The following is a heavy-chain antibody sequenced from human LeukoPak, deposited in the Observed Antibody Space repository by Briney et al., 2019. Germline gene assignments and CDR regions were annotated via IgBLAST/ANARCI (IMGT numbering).Heavy chain of an antibody. CDR3: ARDGYSGYEPFDC. CDR2: IKEDGRET. V-gene: IGHV3-7*03. CDR1: RFIFSSYW. Sequence: GGSLRLSCAASRFIFSSYWMSWVRQAPGKGLEWVANIKEDGRETYYVDSVKGRFTISRDNAKNSLYLQMNSPRVEDTAVYYCARDGYSGYEPFDCWGQGTLVTVPS. D-gene: IGHD5-12*01. J-gene: IGHJ4*02.